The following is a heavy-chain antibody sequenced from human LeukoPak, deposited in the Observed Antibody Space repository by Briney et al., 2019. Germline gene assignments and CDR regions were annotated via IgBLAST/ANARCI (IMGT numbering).Heavy chain of an antibody. J-gene: IGHJ3*02. CDR3: ATLRYNWNEMDI. Sequence: ASVKVSCKASGYTFTSYDINWVRQATGPGLEWMGWMNPNSGNTGYAQKFQGRVTMTRNTSISTAYMELSSLRSEDTAVYYCATLRYNWNEMDIWGQGTMVTVSS. CDR1: GYTFTSYD. D-gene: IGHD1-1*01. V-gene: IGHV1-8*01. CDR2: MNPNSGNT.